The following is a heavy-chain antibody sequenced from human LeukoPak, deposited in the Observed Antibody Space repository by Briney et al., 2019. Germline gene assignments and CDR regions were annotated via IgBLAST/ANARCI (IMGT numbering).Heavy chain of an antibody. CDR3: ASGYYDYVWGSYREAHFDH. CDR2: INWNSDSI. CDR1: GFTFDDYA. D-gene: IGHD3-16*02. Sequence: GGSLRLSCAVSGFTFDDYAMHWVRQVPGKGLEWVSGINWNSDSIGYADSVKGRFTISRDNSKNTLYLQMNSLRAEDTAVYYCASGYYDYVWGSYREAHFDHWGQGTLVTVSS. V-gene: IGHV3-9*01. J-gene: IGHJ4*02.